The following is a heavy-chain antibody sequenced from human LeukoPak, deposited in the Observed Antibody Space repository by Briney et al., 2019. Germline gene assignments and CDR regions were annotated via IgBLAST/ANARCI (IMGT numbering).Heavy chain of an antibody. Sequence: PSETLSLTCTVSGGSISSYFWSWIRQPPGKGMEWIGNIYYSGSTNYNPSLTSRVTISVDTSKNQFSLKLSSVTAADTAVYYCARRGEIWGQGTMVTVSS. V-gene: IGHV4-59*08. J-gene: IGHJ3*02. CDR1: GGSISSYF. CDR2: IYYSGST. CDR3: ARRGEI.